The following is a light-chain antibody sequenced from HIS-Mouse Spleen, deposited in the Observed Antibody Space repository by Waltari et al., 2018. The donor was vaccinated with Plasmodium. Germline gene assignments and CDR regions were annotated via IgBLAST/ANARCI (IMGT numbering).Light chain of an antibody. CDR1: VLAKKY. J-gene: IGLJ3*02. CDR2: KDS. Sequence: SYELTQPSSVSVSPGQTARITCSGDVLAKKYARWFQQKPGQAPVLGIYKDSERPSGIPERFSGSSSGTTVTLTISGAQVEDEADYYCYSAADNNLVFGGGTKLTDL. CDR3: YSAADNNLV. V-gene: IGLV3-27*01.